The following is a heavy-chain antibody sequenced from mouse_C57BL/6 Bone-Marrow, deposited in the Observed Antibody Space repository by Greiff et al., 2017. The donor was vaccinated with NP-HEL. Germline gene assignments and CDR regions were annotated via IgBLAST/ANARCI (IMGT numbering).Heavy chain of an antibody. Sequence: EVQLVESGGGLVKPGGSLKLSCAASGFTFSSYAMSWVRQTPEKRLEWVATISDGGSYTYYPDNVKGRFTISRDNAKNNLYLQMSHLKSEDTAMYYGERAPLTGYYFDYWGQGTTLTVSA. V-gene: IGHV5-4*01. CDR1: GFTFSSYA. J-gene: IGHJ2*01. D-gene: IGHD4-1*01. CDR2: ISDGGSYT. CDR3: ERAPLTGYYFDY.